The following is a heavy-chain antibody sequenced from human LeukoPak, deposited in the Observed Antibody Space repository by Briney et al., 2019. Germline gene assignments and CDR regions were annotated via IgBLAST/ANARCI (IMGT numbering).Heavy chain of an antibody. CDR2: ISGSGGSK. Sequence: PGGSLRLSRAACGCIFSSYVLSWVRQAPCKGLEGVSGISGSGGSKYYADSVKGRFTNSRDSSKNTLYLQMNSLRAEDTAVYYCAGYSSSWYPNWFDPWGQGTLVTVSS. CDR3: AGYSSSWYPNWFDP. V-gene: IGHV3-23*01. CDR1: GCIFSSYV. D-gene: IGHD6-13*01. J-gene: IGHJ5*02.